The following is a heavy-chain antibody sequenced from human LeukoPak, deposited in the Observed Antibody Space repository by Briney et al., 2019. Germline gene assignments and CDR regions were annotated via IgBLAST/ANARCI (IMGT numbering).Heavy chain of an antibody. Sequence: PGGSLRLSCAASGFTFSSYSMNWVRQAPGKGLEWVSYISSSSSTIYYADSVKGRFTISRDNAKNSLYLQMNSLRAEDTAVYYCAKVRPEYDFWSGYLSPHPEESRFQHWGQGTLVTVSS. CDR3: AKVRPEYDFWSGYLSPHPEESRFQH. V-gene: IGHV3-48*01. J-gene: IGHJ1*01. D-gene: IGHD3-3*01. CDR2: ISSSSSTI. CDR1: GFTFSSYS.